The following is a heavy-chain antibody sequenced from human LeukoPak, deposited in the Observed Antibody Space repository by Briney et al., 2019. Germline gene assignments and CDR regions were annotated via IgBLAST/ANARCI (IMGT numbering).Heavy chain of an antibody. CDR2: IWYDGSNK. V-gene: IGHV3-33*08. J-gene: IGHJ4*02. CDR3: ARGLYYDILTGYKYYFDY. Sequence: GGSLRLSCAASGFTFSSYWMHWVRQAPGKGLEWVAVIWYDGSNKYYADSVKGRFTISRDNSKNTLYLQMNSLRAEDTAVYYCARGLYYDILTGYKYYFDYWGQGTLVTVSS. CDR1: GFTFSSYW. D-gene: IGHD3-9*01.